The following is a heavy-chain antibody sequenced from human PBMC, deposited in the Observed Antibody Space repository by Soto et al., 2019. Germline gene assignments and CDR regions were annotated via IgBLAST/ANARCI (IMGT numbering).Heavy chain of an antibody. CDR3: ARESEDLTSNFDY. Sequence: EVQLVESGGGLVKPGGSLRLSCAASGFTFTRYSMNWVRQAPGKGLEWVSSISSTTNYIYYGESMKGRFTISRDNAKNSLYLEMNSLRAEDTAVYYCARESEDLTSNFDYGGQGTLVTVSS. CDR1: GFTFTRYS. J-gene: IGHJ4*02. CDR2: ISSTTNYI. V-gene: IGHV3-21*06.